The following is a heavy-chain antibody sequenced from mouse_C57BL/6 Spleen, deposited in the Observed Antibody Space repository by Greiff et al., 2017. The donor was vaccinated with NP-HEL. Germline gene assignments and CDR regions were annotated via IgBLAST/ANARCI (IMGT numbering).Heavy chain of an antibody. D-gene: IGHD1-1*01. CDR1: GFTFSDYG. J-gene: IGHJ4*01. CDR3: ASRYYGRSFYAMDY. Sequence: EVQRVESGGGLVKPGGSLKLSCAASGFTFSDYGMHWVRQAPEKGLEWVAYISSGSSTIYSADTVKGRFTISRDNAKNTLFLQMTSLRSEDTAMYYWASRYYGRSFYAMDYWSQGTSVTVSS. V-gene: IGHV5-17*01. CDR2: ISSGSSTI.